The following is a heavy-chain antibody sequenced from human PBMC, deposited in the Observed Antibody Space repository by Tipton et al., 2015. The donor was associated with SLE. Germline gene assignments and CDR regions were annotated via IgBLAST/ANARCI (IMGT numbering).Heavy chain of an antibody. CDR3: ASRISSSHFDY. D-gene: IGHD6-6*01. Sequence: TLSLTCAVYGGSFSGYYWSWIRQPPGKGLEWIGYIYYSGSTNYNPSLKSRVTISVDTSKNQYSLKLSSVTAADTAVYYFASRISSSHFDYWGQGTLVTVSS. CDR2: IYYSGST. J-gene: IGHJ4*02. CDR1: GGSFSGYY. V-gene: IGHV4-59*01.